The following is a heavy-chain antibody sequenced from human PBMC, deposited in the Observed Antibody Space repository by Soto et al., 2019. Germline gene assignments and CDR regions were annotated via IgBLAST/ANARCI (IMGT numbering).Heavy chain of an antibody. Sequence: GSLRLSCAASGFTFSNAWMNWVRQAPGKGLEWVGRIKSKTDGGTTDYAAPVKGRFTISRDDSKNTLYLQMSSLKTEDTAVYYCTTDLVAYERFGELLFDAFDIWGQGTMVTVSS. V-gene: IGHV3-15*07. J-gene: IGHJ3*02. D-gene: IGHD3-10*01. CDR3: TTDLVAYERFGELLFDAFDI. CDR1: GFTFSNAW. CDR2: IKSKTDGGTT.